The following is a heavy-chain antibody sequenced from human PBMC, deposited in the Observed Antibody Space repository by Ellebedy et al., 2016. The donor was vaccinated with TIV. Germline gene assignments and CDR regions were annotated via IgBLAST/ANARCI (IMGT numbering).Heavy chain of an antibody. J-gene: IGHJ4*02. CDR3: ASLGRGYSSRAPFDY. D-gene: IGHD5-18*01. Sequence: AASVKVSCKASGGTFSSDAISWVRQAPGQGLEWMGGIIPIFGTANYAQKFQGRVTITADESTSTAYMELSSLRSEDTAVYYCASLGRGYSSRAPFDYWGQGTLVTVSS. CDR1: GGTFSSDA. V-gene: IGHV1-69*13. CDR2: IIPIFGTA.